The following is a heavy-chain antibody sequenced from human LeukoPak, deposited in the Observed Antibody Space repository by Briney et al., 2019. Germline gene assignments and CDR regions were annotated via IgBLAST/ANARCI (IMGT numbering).Heavy chain of an antibody. D-gene: IGHD1-26*01. CDR3: ASPLRVGAKPFGAFDI. CDR1: GYSISSGYY. V-gene: IGHV4-38-2*02. J-gene: IGHJ3*02. CDR2: IYHSGST. Sequence: PSETLSLTCTVSGYSISSGYYWGWIRQPPGKGLEWIGSIYHSGSTYYNPSLKSRVTISVDTSKNQFSLKLSSVTAADTAVYYCASPLRVGAKPFGAFDIWGQGTMVTVSS.